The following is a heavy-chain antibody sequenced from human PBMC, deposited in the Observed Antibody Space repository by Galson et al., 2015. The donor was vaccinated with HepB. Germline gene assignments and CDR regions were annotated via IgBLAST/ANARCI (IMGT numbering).Heavy chain of an antibody. CDR1: GYTFTSYG. Sequence: CKASGYTFTSYGISWVRQAPGQGLEWMGWISAYNGNTNYAQKLQGRVTMTTDTSTSTAYMELRSLRSDDTAVYYCARDRAYYDFWSGNNWFDPWGQGTLVTVSS. CDR3: ARDRAYYDFWSGNNWFDP. V-gene: IGHV1-18*01. CDR2: ISAYNGNT. D-gene: IGHD3-3*01. J-gene: IGHJ5*02.